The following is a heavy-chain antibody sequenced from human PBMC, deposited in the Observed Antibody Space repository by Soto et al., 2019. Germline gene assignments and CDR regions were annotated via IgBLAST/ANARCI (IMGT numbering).Heavy chain of an antibody. CDR3: ATDRFGTTVLPDY. CDR1: GYTLTELS. V-gene: IGHV1-24*01. D-gene: IGHD1-7*01. J-gene: IGHJ4*02. CDR2: FDPEDGET. Sequence: ASVKVSCKVSGYTLTELSMHWVRQAPGKGLEWMGGFDPEDGETIYAQKFQGRVTMTGDTSTDTAYMELSSLRSEDTAMYYCATDRFGTTVLPDYWGQGTLVTVS.